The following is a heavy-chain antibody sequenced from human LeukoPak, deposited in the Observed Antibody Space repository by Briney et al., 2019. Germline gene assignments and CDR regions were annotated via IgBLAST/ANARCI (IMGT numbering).Heavy chain of an antibody. D-gene: IGHD1-26*01. CDR1: GYTFSGYY. V-gene: IGHV1-2*02. CDR3: ARSGSDAFDI. J-gene: IGHJ3*02. Sequence: GASVKVSCKASGYTFSGYYMHWVRQAPGQELEWMGWIYPNSGDTKYAQKFQGRVTVTRDTSISTAFMEVSRLTSDDTAVYYCARSGSDAFDIWGQGTMVTVSS. CDR2: IYPNSGDT.